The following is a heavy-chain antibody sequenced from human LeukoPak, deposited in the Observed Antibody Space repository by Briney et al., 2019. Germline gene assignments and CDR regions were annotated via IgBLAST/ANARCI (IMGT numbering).Heavy chain of an antibody. CDR1: GLTFSNCW. CDR2: IKQDGSDK. V-gene: IGHV3-7*01. J-gene: IGHJ4*02. D-gene: IGHD2-2*01. Sequence: PGGSLRLSCVASGLTFSNCWMSWVRQAPGKGLEWVANIKQDGSDKYYVDSVKGRFTISRDNAKNSVYLQMNSLRAEETAVYYCASRYCSTPTFPYVGVFDYWGQGALVTVSS. CDR3: ASRYCSTPTFPYVGVFDY.